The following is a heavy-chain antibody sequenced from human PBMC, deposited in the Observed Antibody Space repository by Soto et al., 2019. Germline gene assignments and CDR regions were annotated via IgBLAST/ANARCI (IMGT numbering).Heavy chain of an antibody. CDR2: IIPIVGTT. V-gene: IGHV1-69*05. CDR1: GGTFSSYA. D-gene: IGHD3-3*01. Sequence: SVKVSCKASGGTFSSYAISWVRQAPGQGLEWMGLIIPIVGTTSYAQKFQGRVTMTTDKSTSTVYMELSSLRSEDTAVYYCARDRVRYDFWSGYYDYWGQGTLVTVSS. J-gene: IGHJ4*02. CDR3: ARDRVRYDFWSGYYDY.